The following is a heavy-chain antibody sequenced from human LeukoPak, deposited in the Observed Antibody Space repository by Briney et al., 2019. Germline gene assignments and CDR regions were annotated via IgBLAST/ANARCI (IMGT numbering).Heavy chain of an antibody. CDR3: AKGGSGSYYGFLRY. Sequence: PGGSLRLSCAASGLTFSSHWMHWVRQAPGKGLVWVSRITNDGSSTTYADSVKGRFTISRDNAKNTLYLQMNSLRAEDTAVYYCAKGGSGSYYGFLRYWGQGTLVTVSS. J-gene: IGHJ4*02. D-gene: IGHD1-26*01. CDR2: ITNDGSST. CDR1: GLTFSSHW. V-gene: IGHV3-74*01.